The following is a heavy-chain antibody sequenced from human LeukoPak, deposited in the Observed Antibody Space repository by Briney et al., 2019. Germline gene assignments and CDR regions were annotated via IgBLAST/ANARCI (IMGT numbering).Heavy chain of an antibody. V-gene: IGHV3-23*01. Sequence: GGSLRLSCAASGFTFSSYAMSWVRQAPGKGLEWVSTISGSGGSTSYADSVRGRFTISRDNSKNTLYLQMNSLRAEDTAVYYCARGSSSWPEGDWFDPWGQGTLVTVSS. CDR3: ARGSSSWPEGDWFDP. CDR1: GFTFSSYA. CDR2: ISGSGGST. J-gene: IGHJ5*02. D-gene: IGHD6-13*01.